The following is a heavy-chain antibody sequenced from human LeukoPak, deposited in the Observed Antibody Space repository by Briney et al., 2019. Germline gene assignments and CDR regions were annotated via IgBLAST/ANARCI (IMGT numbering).Heavy chain of an antibody. V-gene: IGHV3-21*01. CDR2: ISSSSSYI. J-gene: IGHJ4*02. CDR3: ARELRFPVCTNGVCYSDY. D-gene: IGHD2-8*01. Sequence: SGGSLRLSCAASGFTFSSYSMNWVRQAPGKGLEWVSSISSSSSYIYYADSVKGRFTISRDNAKNSLYPQMNSLRAEDTAVYYCARELRFPVCTNGVCYSDYWGQGTLVTVSS. CDR1: GFTFSSYS.